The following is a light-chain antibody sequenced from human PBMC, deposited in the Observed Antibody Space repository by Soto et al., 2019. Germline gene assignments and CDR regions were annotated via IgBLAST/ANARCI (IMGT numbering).Light chain of an antibody. Sequence: QSVLTQPPSVSGAPGQRVTISCTGSSSNIGAGYDVHWYQQLPGTAPKLLIYGNSNRPSGVPDRFSGSKSGTLASLTITVLQADDEADYYCRSYDSSLSGRNYVFGTETKLTVL. CDR3: RSYDSSLSGRNYV. CDR2: GNS. J-gene: IGLJ1*01. V-gene: IGLV1-40*01. CDR1: SSNIGAGYD.